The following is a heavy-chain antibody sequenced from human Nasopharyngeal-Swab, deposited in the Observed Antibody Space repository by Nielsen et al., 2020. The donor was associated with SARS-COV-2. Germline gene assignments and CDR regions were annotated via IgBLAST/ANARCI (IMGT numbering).Heavy chain of an antibody. D-gene: IGHD3-3*01. J-gene: IGHJ6*02. Sequence: GGSLRLSCAASGFTFNNYNFNWVRQAPGKGLEWVSSISSSSSYIYYADSVKGRFTISRDNAKNSLCLQMNSLRAEGTAVYYCARDGLDYDFWSAYFMDVWGQGTTVTVSS. V-gene: IGHV3-21*01. CDR2: ISSSSSYI. CDR3: ARDGLDYDFWSAYFMDV. CDR1: GFTFNNYN.